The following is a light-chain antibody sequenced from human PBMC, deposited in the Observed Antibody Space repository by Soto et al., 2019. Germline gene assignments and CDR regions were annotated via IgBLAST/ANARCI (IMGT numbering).Light chain of an antibody. Sequence: EIVMTQSPATLSVYPGERATLSCRASQSVSSNLAWYQQKPGQAPRLLIYGASTRATGIPARFSGSGSGTEFTLTISRLEPEDFAVYYCQQYGSSPTWTFGQGTRLEIK. CDR2: GAS. J-gene: IGKJ5*01. V-gene: IGKV3-15*01. CDR1: QSVSSN. CDR3: QQYGSSPTWT.